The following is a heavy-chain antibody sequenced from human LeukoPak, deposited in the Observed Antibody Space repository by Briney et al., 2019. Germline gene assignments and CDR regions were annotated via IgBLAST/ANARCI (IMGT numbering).Heavy chain of an antibody. CDR2: INHSGST. V-gene: IGHV4-34*01. J-gene: IGHJ4*02. CDR3: ARAPYYYGSGSYSHVFDY. Sequence: PSETLSLTCAVYGWSFSGYYWSWIRQPPGKGLEWIGEINHSGSTNYNPSLKSRVTISVDTSKNQFSLKLSSVTAADRAVYYCARAPYYYGSGSYSHVFDYWGQGTLVTVSS. D-gene: IGHD3-10*01. CDR1: GWSFSGYY.